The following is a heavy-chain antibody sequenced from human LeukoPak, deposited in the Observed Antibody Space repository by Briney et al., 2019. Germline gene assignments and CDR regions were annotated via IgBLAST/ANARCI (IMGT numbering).Heavy chain of an antibody. CDR2: ISSSSSYI. CDR1: GFTFSSYS. Sequence: PGGSLRLSCAASGFTFSSYSMNWVRQAPGKGLEWVSSISSSSSYIYYADSVKGRFTISRDNAKNSLYLQMNSLRAEDTAVYYCARVRFLDPGAWVTDAFDIWGRGTMVTVSS. D-gene: IGHD3-3*01. J-gene: IGHJ3*02. CDR3: ARVRFLDPGAWVTDAFDI. V-gene: IGHV3-21*01.